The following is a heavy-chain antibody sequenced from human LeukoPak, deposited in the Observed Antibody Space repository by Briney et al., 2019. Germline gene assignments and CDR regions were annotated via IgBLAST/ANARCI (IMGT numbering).Heavy chain of an antibody. Sequence: SETLSLTCTVSGGSISSYYWSWIRQPPGKGLEWIGYIYYSGSNNYNPSLQSRATISVDTPKNQFSLNLSSVTAADTPVYYCATSGGGYGSYYYYMDVWGKGTTVTISS. J-gene: IGHJ6*03. V-gene: IGHV4-59*01. CDR3: ATSGGGYGSYYYYMDV. CDR2: IYYSGSN. D-gene: IGHD3-22*01. CDR1: GGSISSYY.